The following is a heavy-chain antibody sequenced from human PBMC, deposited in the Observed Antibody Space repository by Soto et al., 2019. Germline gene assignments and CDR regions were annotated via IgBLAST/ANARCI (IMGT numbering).Heavy chain of an antibody. D-gene: IGHD1-26*01. CDR3: ARAPGHLVGAKDYYYGMDV. Sequence: ASVKVSCKASGGTFSSYTISWVRQAPGQGLEWMGRIIPILGIANYAQKFQGRVTITADKSTSTAYMELSSLRSEDTAVYYCARAPGHLVGAKDYYYGMDVWGQGTTVTVS. V-gene: IGHV1-69*02. CDR1: GGTFSSYT. J-gene: IGHJ6*02. CDR2: IIPILGIA.